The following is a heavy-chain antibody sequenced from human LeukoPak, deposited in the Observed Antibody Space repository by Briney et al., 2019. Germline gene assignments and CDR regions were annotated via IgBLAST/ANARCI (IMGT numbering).Heavy chain of an antibody. Sequence: GSLRLSCAASGFIFTGYFMSWVRQAPGKGLEWVASKKHDGSEKYYVDSVRGRFTISRDNTKNLLYLQMSSLRAEDTAVYYCATDRGWRTSGYYLYYFEYWGQGTLVTFSS. J-gene: IGHJ4*02. D-gene: IGHD3-3*01. CDR1: GFIFTGYF. V-gene: IGHV3-7*01. CDR3: ATDRGWRTSGYYLYYFEY. CDR2: KKHDGSEK.